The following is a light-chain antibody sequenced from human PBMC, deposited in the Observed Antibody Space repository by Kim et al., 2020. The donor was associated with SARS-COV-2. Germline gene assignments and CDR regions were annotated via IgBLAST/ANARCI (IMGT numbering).Light chain of an antibody. CDR2: GAS. CDR3: QQYGSSPQT. J-gene: IGKJ1*01. V-gene: IGKV3-20*01. CDR1: QSVSSSY. Sequence: SPGERATLSCRASQSVSSSYLAWYQQKPGQAPRLLIYGASSRATGIPDRFSGSGSGTDFTLTISRLEPEDFAVYYCQQYGSSPQTFGRGTKVDIK.